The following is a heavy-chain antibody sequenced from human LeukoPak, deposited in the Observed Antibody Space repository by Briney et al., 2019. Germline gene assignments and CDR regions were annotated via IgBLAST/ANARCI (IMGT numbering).Heavy chain of an antibody. CDR2: IYYGGST. D-gene: IGHD5-24*01. V-gene: IGHV4-39*01. J-gene: IGHJ4*02. Sequence: CETLGLTCTVSGDSISGSSYYWGWIRQPPGKGLEWIGNIYYGGSTYYNPSLKSRVSISVDTSNNQFSLKVSSVTAADTAVYYCASADGYKIDYWGQGTLVTVSS. CDR1: GDSISGSSYY. CDR3: ASADGYKIDY.